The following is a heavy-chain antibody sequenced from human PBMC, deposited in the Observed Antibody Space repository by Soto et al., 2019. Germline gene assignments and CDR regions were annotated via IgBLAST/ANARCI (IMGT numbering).Heavy chain of an antibody. J-gene: IGHJ4*02. CDR2: IYPGDSDT. V-gene: IGHV5-51*01. D-gene: IGHD5-12*01. CDR1: GYSFTNYW. Sequence: GASLKISCKVSGYSFTNYWIGWVRQLPGKGLEWMGTIYPGDSDTKYSQSFRGQVTISADNSISTAYLQWSSLKASDTAVYYCARPTTASLYFDYWRQGTLVTVSS. CDR3: ARPTTASLYFDY.